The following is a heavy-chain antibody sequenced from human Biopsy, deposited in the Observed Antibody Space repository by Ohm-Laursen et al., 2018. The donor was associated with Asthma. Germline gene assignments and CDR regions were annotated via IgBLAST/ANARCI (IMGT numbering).Heavy chain of an antibody. CDR1: GVSIRSYY. J-gene: IGHJ4*02. CDR3: VRHQYSSSWSTFDY. D-gene: IGHD3-22*01. V-gene: IGHV4-59*08. CDR2: IHYSGST. Sequence: SGTLSLTCTVSGVSIRSYYWTWIRQPPGKGLEWIGNIHYSGSTYSNPSLKSRVTISVDTSKKQISLKMSSVTAADTAVYFCVRHQYSSSWSTFDYWGQGALVTVSS.